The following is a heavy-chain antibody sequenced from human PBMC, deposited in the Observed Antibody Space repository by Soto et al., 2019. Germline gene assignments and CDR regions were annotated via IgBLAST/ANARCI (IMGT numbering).Heavy chain of an antibody. V-gene: IGHV3-21*06. Sequence: GGSMRLSCAACGFTFTMSGMNGVCQTPGKGLEWVSSISSTTNYIYYGDSMKGRFTISRDNAKNSLYLEMNSLRAEDTAVYYCARESEDLTSNFDYWGQGTLLTVSS. CDR1: GFTFTMSG. CDR3: ARESEDLTSNFDY. CDR2: ISSTTNYI. J-gene: IGHJ4*02.